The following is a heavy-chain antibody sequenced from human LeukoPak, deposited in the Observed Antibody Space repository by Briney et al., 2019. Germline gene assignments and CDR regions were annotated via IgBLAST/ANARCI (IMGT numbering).Heavy chain of an antibody. J-gene: IGHJ3*01. Sequence: ASVKVSCKASGYSFSYHYIHWVRQASGQGLEWLGWIDPKSGRTAYAQKFQGRVTVTRDTSVTMVYMELTRLTSDDTALYYCARDPNAGPTPDAFDLWGPGHWSLSLQ. CDR2: IDPKSGRT. CDR3: ARDPNAGPTPDAFDL. V-gene: IGHV1-2*02. D-gene: IGHD4-17*01. CDR1: GYSFSYHY.